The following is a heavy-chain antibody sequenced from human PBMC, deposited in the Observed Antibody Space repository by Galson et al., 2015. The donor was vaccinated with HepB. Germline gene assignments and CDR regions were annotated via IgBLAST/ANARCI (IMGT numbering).Heavy chain of an antibody. CDR1: GFTVSSNY. D-gene: IGHD6-19*01. CDR3: AKALLAVAGDFDY. J-gene: IGHJ4*02. CDR2: IYSGGST. Sequence: SLRLSCAASGFTVSSNYMSWVRQAPGKGLEWVSVIYSGGSTYYADSVKGRFTISRDNSKNTLYLQMNSLRAEDTAVYYCAKALLAVAGDFDYWGQGTLVTVSS. V-gene: IGHV3-66*01.